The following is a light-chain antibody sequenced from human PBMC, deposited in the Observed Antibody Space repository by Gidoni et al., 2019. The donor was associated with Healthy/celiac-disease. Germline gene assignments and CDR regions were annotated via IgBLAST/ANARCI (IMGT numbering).Light chain of an antibody. J-gene: IGKJ2*02. V-gene: IGKV3D-20*01. CDR1: QSVSSSY. Sequence: IVFTPSPATLSLSPGESATLSCGASQSVSSSYLAWYQQKPGLAPRRLIYAASSRATGIPDRFSGSGSGTDFTLTISRLEPEDFAVYYCQQYGSSPGTFGQGTKLEIK. CDR3: QQYGSSPGT. CDR2: AAS.